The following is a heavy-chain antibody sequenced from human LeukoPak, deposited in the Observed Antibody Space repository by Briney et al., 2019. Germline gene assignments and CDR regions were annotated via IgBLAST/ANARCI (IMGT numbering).Heavy chain of an antibody. CDR3: TRDRSALDT. Sequence: SETLSLTCTVSGASISSYFWTWIRQSPGKGLEWIGYISNIGSTNYNPSLKSRVTISGDTSKNQFSLKLSSVTAADTAVYYCTRDRSALDTWGQGTLVTVSS. CDR2: ISNIGST. V-gene: IGHV4-59*01. CDR1: GASISSYF. J-gene: IGHJ3*02.